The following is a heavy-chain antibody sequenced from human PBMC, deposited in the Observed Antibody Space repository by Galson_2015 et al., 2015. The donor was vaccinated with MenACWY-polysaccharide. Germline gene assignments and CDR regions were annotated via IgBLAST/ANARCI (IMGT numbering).Heavy chain of an antibody. CDR1: GFIFSNAW. J-gene: IGHJ4*02. CDR2: IKSKPNGGTI. Sequence: SLRLSCAGSGFIFSNAWMNWVRQAPGKGLVWVGRIKSKPNGGTIEYAAPVKGRFTISRDDSKNTVYVQMNSLKTEDTAVYYCSTGDGHTTGFDCWGQGALVIVSS. CDR3: STGDGHTTGFDC. D-gene: IGHD2-8*02. V-gene: IGHV3-15*01.